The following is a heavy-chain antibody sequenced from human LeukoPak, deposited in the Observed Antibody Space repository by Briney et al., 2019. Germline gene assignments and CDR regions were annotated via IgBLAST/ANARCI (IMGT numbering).Heavy chain of an antibody. Sequence: SETLSLTCTVSGGSISSYYWSWIRQPPGKGLEWIGYIYYSGSTDYNPSLKSRVTISVDTSKNQFSLKLSSVTAADTAVYYCARDPDAFDIWGQGTMVTVSS. V-gene: IGHV4-59*01. J-gene: IGHJ3*02. CDR2: IYYSGST. CDR3: ARDPDAFDI. CDR1: GGSISSYY.